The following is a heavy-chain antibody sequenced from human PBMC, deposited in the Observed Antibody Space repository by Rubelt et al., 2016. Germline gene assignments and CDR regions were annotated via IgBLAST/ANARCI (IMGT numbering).Heavy chain of an antibody. CDR3: ASGSSEWLMDAFDI. D-gene: IGHD6-19*01. Sequence: QVQLQQWGAGLLKPSETLSLTCAVYGGSFSGYYWSWIRQPPGKGLEWIGEINHSGSTNYNPSLKSRVTKPVDTSKNQVSLKLSSVTAADTAVYYCASGSSEWLMDAFDIWGQGTMVTVSS. J-gene: IGHJ3*02. CDR2: INHSGST. V-gene: IGHV4-34*01. CDR1: GGSFSGYY.